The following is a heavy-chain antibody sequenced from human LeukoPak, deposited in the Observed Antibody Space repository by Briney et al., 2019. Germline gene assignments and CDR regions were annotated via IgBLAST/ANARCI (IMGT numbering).Heavy chain of an antibody. Sequence: ASVKVSCKASGGTFSSYAISWVRQAPGQGLEWMGGFDPEDGETIYAQKFQGRVTMTEDTSTDTAYMELSSLRSEDTAVYYCATPRDSGSYRDYWGQGTLVTVSS. CDR3: ATPRDSGSYRDY. CDR1: GGTFSSYA. CDR2: FDPEDGET. D-gene: IGHD1-26*01. V-gene: IGHV1-24*01. J-gene: IGHJ4*02.